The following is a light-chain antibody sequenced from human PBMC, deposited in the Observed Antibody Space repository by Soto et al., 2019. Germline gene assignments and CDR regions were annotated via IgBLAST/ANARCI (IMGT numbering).Light chain of an antibody. CDR1: HSASSS. Sequence: EIVLTQSPGTLSLSPGERATLSCRASHSASSSLAWYQQKPGQAPRLLIYGASSRATGLPDRFSGGGSGTDFTLTISRLEPEDFATYFCQQSYSTPLTFAQGTKVEVK. V-gene: IGKV3-20*01. CDR2: GAS. CDR3: QQSYSTPLT. J-gene: IGKJ1*01.